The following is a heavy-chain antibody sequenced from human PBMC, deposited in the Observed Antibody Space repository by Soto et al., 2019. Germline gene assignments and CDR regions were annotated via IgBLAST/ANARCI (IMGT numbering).Heavy chain of an antibody. CDR2: IYYSGST. Sequence: PSETLSLTCTVSGGSISSYYWSWIRQPPGKGLEWIGYIYYSGSTNYNPSLKSRVTISVDTSKNQFSLKLSSVTAADTAVYYCASAHSSSSSDYEWGIPYYYYYMDVGGKGTTVTVSS. CDR3: ASAHSSSSSDYEWGIPYYYYYMDV. D-gene: IGHD6-13*01. J-gene: IGHJ6*03. V-gene: IGHV4-59*08. CDR1: GGSISSYY.